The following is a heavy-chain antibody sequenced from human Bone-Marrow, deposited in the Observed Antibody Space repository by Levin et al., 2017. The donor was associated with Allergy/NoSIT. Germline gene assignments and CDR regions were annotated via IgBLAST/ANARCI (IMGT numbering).Heavy chain of an antibody. CDR1: GFTFSTFG. CDR3: AKEGLSFFDWGAFDV. CDR2: ISYDGSNT. Sequence: QAGGSLRLSCVASGFTFSTFGMHWVRQPPGKGLEWVAFISYDGSNTEYEDSVKGRFSISRDDSKNTLYLQMNSLRAEDTAMYYCAKEGLSFFDWGAFDVWGQGTMVAVSS. D-gene: IGHD3/OR15-3a*01. J-gene: IGHJ3*01. V-gene: IGHV3-30*18.